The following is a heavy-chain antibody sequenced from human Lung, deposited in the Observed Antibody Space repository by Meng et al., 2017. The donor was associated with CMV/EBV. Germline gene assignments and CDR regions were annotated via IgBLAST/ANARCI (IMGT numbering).Heavy chain of an antibody. CDR2: ISYDGSNK. V-gene: IGHV3-30-3*01. D-gene: IGHD3-10*01. CDR1: GFTFSTYA. J-gene: IGHJ3*02. CDR3: ARRRGAFDI. Sequence: LRLSCAASGFTFSTYAMHLVRQAPGKGLEWVAVISYDGSNKYYADSVKGRFTISRDNSKNTVHLQMNSLRIEDTAAYYCARRRGAFDIWGQGTMVTVSS.